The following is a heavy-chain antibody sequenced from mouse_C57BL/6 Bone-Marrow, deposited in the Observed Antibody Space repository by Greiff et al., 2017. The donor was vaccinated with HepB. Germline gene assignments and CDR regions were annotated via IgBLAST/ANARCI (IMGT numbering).Heavy chain of an antibody. Sequence: VQLQQSGPELVKPGASVKLSCKASGYTFTSYDINWVKQRPGQGLEWIGWIYPRDGSTTYNEKFKGKATLTVDTSSRTAYMELHTLTSEDSAVYFCARATRVLYWYFDVWGTGTTVTVSS. J-gene: IGHJ1*03. D-gene: IGHD1-1*01. CDR1: GYTFTSYD. CDR3: ARATRVLYWYFDV. V-gene: IGHV1-85*01. CDR2: IYPRDGST.